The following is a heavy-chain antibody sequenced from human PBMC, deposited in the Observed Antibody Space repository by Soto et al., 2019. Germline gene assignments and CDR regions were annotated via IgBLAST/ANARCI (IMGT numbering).Heavy chain of an antibody. CDR3: TTDGGIAVRPLCDY. CDR1: GFTFSNAW. D-gene: IGHD6-6*01. CDR2: IKSKAKGGTT. Sequence: GGSLRLSCTASGFTFSNAWLGWVRLAPGKGLEWVGRIKSKAKGGTTDYAAPVKGRFSISRDDSTNTVFLQMSSLKTEDTAVYYCTTDGGIAVRPLCDYWGHGTRGTVSS. V-gene: IGHV3-15*01. J-gene: IGHJ4*03.